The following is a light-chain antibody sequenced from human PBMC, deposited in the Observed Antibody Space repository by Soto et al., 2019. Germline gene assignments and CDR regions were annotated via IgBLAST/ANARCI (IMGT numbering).Light chain of an antibody. CDR3: SSYTSSSTPSV. J-gene: IGLJ1*01. CDR2: EVS. CDR1: SSDVGGYNY. Sequence: QSALTQPASVSGSPGQSITIYCTGTSSDVGGYNYVSWYQQHPGKAPKLMIYEVSNRPSGVSNRFSGSKSGNTASLTISGLQAEDEADYYCSSYTSSSTPSVFGSRTKLTVL. V-gene: IGLV2-14*01.